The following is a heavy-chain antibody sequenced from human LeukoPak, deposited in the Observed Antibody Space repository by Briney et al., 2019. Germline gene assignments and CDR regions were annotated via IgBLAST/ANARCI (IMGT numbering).Heavy chain of an antibody. J-gene: IGHJ4*02. D-gene: IGHD6-19*01. CDR3: ARLVAGAVAGTLARGSENFDY. CDR1: GDSISTSSYY. V-gene: IGHV4-39*07. Sequence: SETLSLTCTVSGDSISTSSYYWGWIRQPPGKGLEWIGSIYSSGTTYYNPSLNSRVTISLDTSKNQFSLKLSSVTAADTAVYYCARLVAGAVAGTLARGSENFDYWGQGTLVTVSS. CDR2: IYSSGTT.